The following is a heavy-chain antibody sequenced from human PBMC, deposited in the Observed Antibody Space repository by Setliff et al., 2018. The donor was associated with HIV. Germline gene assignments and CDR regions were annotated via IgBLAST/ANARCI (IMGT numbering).Heavy chain of an antibody. CDR1: GGSFIGSSFQ. Sequence: TSETLSLTCIVSGGSFIGSSFQSTWIRQPPGRGLEWIGSIAYSGTTVYTNYNPSLESRVTVSEDTSRHQFFLKLTAVTADDTGIYYSARGPPFAFWGQGLLVTVSS. CDR2: IAYSGTTVYT. CDR3: ARGPPFAF. V-gene: IGHV4-39*07. J-gene: IGHJ4*02.